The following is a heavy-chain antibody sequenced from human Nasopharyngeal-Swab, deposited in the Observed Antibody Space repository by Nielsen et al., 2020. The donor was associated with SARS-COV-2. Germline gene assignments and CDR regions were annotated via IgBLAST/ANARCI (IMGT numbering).Heavy chain of an antibody. CDR2: ITSSSSTR. CDR1: GFAFTDYS. CDR3: VREFEATGATYLDY. V-gene: IGHV3-48*02. D-gene: IGHD1-26*01. J-gene: IGHJ4*02. Sequence: GESLKISCAASGFAFTDYSMDWVRQAQGKGLEWVSYITSSSSTRYYADSVKGRFTVSRDNAKNSLYLQMSSLRDEDTAVYYCVREFEATGATYLDYWGLGTLVTVSS.